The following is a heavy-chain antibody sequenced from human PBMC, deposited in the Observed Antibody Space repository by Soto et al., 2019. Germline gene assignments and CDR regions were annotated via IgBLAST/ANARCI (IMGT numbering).Heavy chain of an antibody. CDR1: GGTFSSYA. D-gene: IGHD3-22*01. J-gene: IGHJ4*02. CDR3: ARAPHLYYYDSSGYYYFDY. CDR2: IIPIFGTA. Sequence: GASVKVSCKASGGTFSSYAISWVRQAPGQGLEWMGGIIPIFGTANYAQKFQGRVTITADESTSTAYMELSSLRSEDTAVYYCARAPHLYYYDSSGYYYFDYWGQGTLVTVSS. V-gene: IGHV1-69*13.